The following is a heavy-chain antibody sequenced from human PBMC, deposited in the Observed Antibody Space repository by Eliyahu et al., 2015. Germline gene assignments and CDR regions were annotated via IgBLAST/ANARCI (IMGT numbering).Heavy chain of an antibody. CDR2: INWDGSNA. J-gene: IGHJ4*02. CDR3: AKVADTFIFNGPFDS. Sequence: EVQLVESGGVVVQPGGSLRLSCAASGFNFHDYSMHWVRQAPGKGLEWVSLINWDGSNAFYADSVKGRFTISRDNTNTSLYLQMDSLRTEDSAFYYCAKVADTFIFNGPFDSWGQGTLVAVSS. D-gene: IGHD3-16*02. V-gene: IGHV3-43*01. CDR1: GFNFHDYS.